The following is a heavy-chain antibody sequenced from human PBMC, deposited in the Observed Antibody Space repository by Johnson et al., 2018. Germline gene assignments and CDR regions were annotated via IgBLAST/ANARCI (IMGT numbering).Heavy chain of an antibody. Sequence: EVQLVESGGGLVQPGGSLRLSCAASGFTFSSYAMSWVRQAPGKGLEWVSAISGSGGSTYYADSVKGRFTISRDNSKNTLYLQMNSLRAEDTAVYYCAKLVLGGSSGYADAFDIWGQGTMVTVSS. CDR3: AKLVLGGSSGYADAFDI. V-gene: IGHV3-23*04. CDR2: ISGSGGST. J-gene: IGHJ3*02. D-gene: IGHD3-22*01. CDR1: GFTFSSYA.